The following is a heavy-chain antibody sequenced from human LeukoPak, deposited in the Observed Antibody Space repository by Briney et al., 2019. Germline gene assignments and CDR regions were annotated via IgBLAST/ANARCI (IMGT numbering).Heavy chain of an antibody. D-gene: IGHD3-16*01. CDR1: GFTFSSYS. J-gene: IGHJ4*02. CDR3: ARDQATFGGVYYFDY. CDR2: ISSSSSYI. Sequence: GGSLRLSCAASGFTFSSYSMNWVRQAPGKGLEWVSSISSSSSYIYYADSVKGRFTISRDNAKNSLYLQMNSLRAEDTAVYYCARDQATFGGVYYFDYWGQGTLVTVPS. V-gene: IGHV3-21*01.